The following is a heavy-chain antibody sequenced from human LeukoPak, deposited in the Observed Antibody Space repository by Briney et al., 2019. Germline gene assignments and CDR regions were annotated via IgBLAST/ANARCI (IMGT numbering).Heavy chain of an antibody. D-gene: IGHD4-17*01. CDR1: GFTFSSYA. V-gene: IGHV3-23*01. CDR2: ISGSGDNT. Sequence: GGSLRLSCAASGFTFSSYAMNCVRQAPGKGLEWISSISGSGDNTYYADSVKGRFTISRDNSKNTLYLQMDSLRAEDTAVYYCAKDATTMTTVYWGQGTLVTVSS. CDR3: AKDATTMTTVY. J-gene: IGHJ4*02.